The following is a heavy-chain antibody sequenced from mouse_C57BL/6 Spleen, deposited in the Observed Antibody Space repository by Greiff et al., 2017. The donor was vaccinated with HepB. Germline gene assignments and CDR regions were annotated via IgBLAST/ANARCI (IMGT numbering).Heavy chain of an antibody. CDR2: IYPGDGDT. Sequence: VQLQQSGPELVKPGASVKISCKASGYAFSSSWMNWVKQRPGKGLEWIGRIYPGDGDTNYNGKFKGKATLTADKSSSTAYMQLSSLTSADSAVYFCARGDYGTSFAYWGQGTLVTVSA. D-gene: IGHD1-1*01. V-gene: IGHV1-82*01. J-gene: IGHJ3*01. CDR3: ARGDYGTSFAY. CDR1: GYAFSSSW.